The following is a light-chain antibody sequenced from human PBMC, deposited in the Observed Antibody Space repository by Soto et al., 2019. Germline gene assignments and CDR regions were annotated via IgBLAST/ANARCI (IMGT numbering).Light chain of an antibody. CDR2: GAS. CDR3: QQYNNWPWT. J-gene: IGKJ1*01. V-gene: IGKV3-15*01. Sequence: EIVMTQSPATLSVSPGERATLSCRASQSVSSNLAWYQQKPGQAPRLLIYGASTSATGIRARFSGSGSGTEFTLTISSLQSEDFAVYYCQQYNNWPWTFGQGTKVEIK. CDR1: QSVSSN.